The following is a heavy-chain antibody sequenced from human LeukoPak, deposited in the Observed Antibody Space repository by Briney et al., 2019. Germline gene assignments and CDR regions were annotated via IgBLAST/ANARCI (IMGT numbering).Heavy chain of an antibody. V-gene: IGHV1-2*02. CDR2: INPNSGGT. D-gene: IGHD4-17*01. CDR3: ARANGDYALDAFDI. Sequence: ASVKVSCKASGYSFTGYYMHWVRQAPGQGLEWMGWINPNSGGTNYAQKFQGRVTMTRDTSISTAYMELSRLRSDDTAVYYCARANGDYALDAFDIWGQGTMVTVSS. J-gene: IGHJ3*02. CDR1: GYSFTGYY.